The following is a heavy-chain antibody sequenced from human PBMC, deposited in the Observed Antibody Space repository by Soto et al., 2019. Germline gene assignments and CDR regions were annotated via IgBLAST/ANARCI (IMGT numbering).Heavy chain of an antibody. V-gene: IGHV4-39*01. Sequence: SETLFLTCTVSGGSISSSSYYWVWIRQPPGKGLEWIGSIYYSGSTYYNPSLKSRVTISVDTSKNQFSLKLSSVTAADTAVYYCARQGGRDGMDVWGQGTTVTVSS. CDR3: ARQGGRDGMDV. CDR1: GGSISSSSYY. CDR2: IYYSGST. J-gene: IGHJ6*02.